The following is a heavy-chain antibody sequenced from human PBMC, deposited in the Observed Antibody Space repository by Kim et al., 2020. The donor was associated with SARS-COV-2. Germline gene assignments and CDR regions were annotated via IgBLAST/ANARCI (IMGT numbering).Heavy chain of an antibody. CDR1: GFLLSSYA. CDR3: EKGPSTNTPWGLIATD. J-gene: IGHJ4*02. V-gene: IGHV3-30*18. D-gene: IGHD3-16*02. CDR2: LSYDDSNI. Sequence: GGSLRLSCAASGFLLSSYAMNWVRQSPGKGLEWVAFLSYDDSNIHYADSVKGRFTISKDSSNNTMYLQMNSLRPEDKAMYYCEKGPSTNTPWGLIATDWGRGTLVTASS.